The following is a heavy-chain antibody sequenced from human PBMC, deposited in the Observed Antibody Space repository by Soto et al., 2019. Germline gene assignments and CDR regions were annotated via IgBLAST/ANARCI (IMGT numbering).Heavy chain of an antibody. V-gene: IGHV4-59*01. Sequence: KTSETLSLTCTVSGGSISSYYCSWIRQPPGKGLEWIGYIYYSGSTNYNPSLKSRVTISVDTSKNQSSLKLSSVTAADTAVYYCARDNRIQLRYYYGMDVWGQGTTVTVSS. D-gene: IGHD5-18*01. CDR3: ARDNRIQLRYYYGMDV. J-gene: IGHJ6*02. CDR2: IYYSGST. CDR1: GGSISSYY.